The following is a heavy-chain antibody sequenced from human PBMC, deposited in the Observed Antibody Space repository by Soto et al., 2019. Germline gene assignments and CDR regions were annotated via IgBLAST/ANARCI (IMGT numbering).Heavy chain of an antibody. Sequence: QVQLVQSGAEMRKPGASVKVSCYASGYTFTSYYIHWVRQAPRQGLEWVGLINPSTGNTGFAQRFQGTVTVTRNASTGQADMHLTSLGSDDTAVYYCPRGPRGAWFAVYHYYYLDVWGKGTSVIVSS. J-gene: IGHJ6*03. CDR2: INPSTGNT. V-gene: IGHV1-46*03. D-gene: IGHD3-10*01. CDR3: PRGPRGAWFAVYHYYYLDV. CDR1: GYTFTSYY.